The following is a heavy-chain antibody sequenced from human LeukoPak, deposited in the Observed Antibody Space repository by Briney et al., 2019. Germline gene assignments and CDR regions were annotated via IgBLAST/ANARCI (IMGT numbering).Heavy chain of an antibody. CDR2: ISGSGDST. D-gene: IGHD6-6*01. CDR1: GFTFSSYG. CDR3: AVSARVERVWHYFNY. Sequence: PGGSLTLSCAASGFTFSSYGMSWVRQAPGKGLEWVSAISGSGDSTYYADSVKGRFTISRDNSKNTLFLQMNSLRAEDTAVYYCAVSARVERVWHYFNYWGQGTLVTVSS. J-gene: IGHJ4*02. V-gene: IGHV3-23*01.